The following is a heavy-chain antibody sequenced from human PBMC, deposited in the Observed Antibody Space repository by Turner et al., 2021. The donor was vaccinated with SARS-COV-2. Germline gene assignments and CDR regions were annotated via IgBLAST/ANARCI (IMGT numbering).Heavy chain of an antibody. CDR3: ARSIVVVPAAISY. CDR1: GYTFTGYY. Sequence: QVQLVPSGAEVKKPGASVKVSCTASGYTFTGYYMHWVRQAPGQGLEWMGWINPNSGGTNYAQKFQGRVTMTRDMSISTAYMELSRLRSDDTAVYYCARSIVVVPAAISYWGQGTLVTVSS. D-gene: IGHD2-2*02. V-gene: IGHV1-2*02. J-gene: IGHJ4*02. CDR2: INPNSGGT.